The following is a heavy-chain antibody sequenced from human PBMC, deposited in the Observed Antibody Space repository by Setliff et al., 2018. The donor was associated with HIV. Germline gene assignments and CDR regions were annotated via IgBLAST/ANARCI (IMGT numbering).Heavy chain of an antibody. CDR1: GDTFSNYA. J-gene: IGHJ4*02. CDR2: FIPILGIA. CDR3: ATLRINRDGSPGKAFDY. Sequence: VASVKVSCKASGDTFSNYAINWVRQAPGQGLEWMGGFIPILGIANSVHKFQGRLTITADKFTSTAYMELSSLRSEDTAVYYCATLRINRDGSPGKAFDYWGQGTLVTVS. V-gene: IGHV1-69*10. D-gene: IGHD5-12*01.